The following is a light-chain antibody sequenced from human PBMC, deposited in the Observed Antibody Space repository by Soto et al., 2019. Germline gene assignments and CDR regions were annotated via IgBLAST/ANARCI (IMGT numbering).Light chain of an antibody. CDR1: QSLNSW. CDR2: KAS. Sequence: DIQMTQSPSTLSESVGDRVTITCRASQSLNSWLAWYQHKPGKAPKLLIHKASSLASGVPSRFSGSDSGEEFALTISSLQHDDFATYYCQHYIGYSGMFGQGTKVDIK. J-gene: IGKJ1*01. V-gene: IGKV1-5*03. CDR3: QHYIGYSGM.